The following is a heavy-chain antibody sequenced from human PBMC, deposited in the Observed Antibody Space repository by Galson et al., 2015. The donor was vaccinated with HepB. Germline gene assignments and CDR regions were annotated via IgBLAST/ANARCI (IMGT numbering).Heavy chain of an antibody. V-gene: IGHV2-70*01. J-gene: IGHJ6*02. CDR2: IDWDDDK. CDR3: ARTSSGYHCGGDSGPYGMDV. CDR1: GFSLSTSGMC. D-gene: IGHD2-21*01. Sequence: PALVKPTQTLTLTCTFSGFSLSTSGMCVSWIRQPPGKALEWLALIDWDDDKYYSSSLKTRLTISKDTSKNQVVLTMTSMDPVDTATYYCARTSSGYHCGGDSGPYGMDVWGQGTTVTVSS.